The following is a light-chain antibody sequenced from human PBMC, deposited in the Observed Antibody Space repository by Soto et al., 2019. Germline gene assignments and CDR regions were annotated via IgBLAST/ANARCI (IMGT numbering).Light chain of an antibody. Sequence: DIVVTQSPLSLPVTPGEPASISCRSSQSLLHSNGNIYLDWYLQKPGQSPQLLTYLGSIRASGVHDRFSGSGSGTDFTLNITRVEAADVGVYYCIQAIQAPRTLVLGTKVEIK. CDR3: IQAIQAPRT. J-gene: IGKJ1*01. CDR2: LGS. CDR1: QSLLHSNGNIY. V-gene: IGKV2-28*01.